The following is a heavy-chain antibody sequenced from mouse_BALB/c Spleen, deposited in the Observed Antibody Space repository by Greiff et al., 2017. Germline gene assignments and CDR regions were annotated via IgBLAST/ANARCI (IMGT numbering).Heavy chain of an antibody. Sequence: EVKLMESGGGLVKPGGSLKLSCAASGFTFSDYYMYWVRQTPEKRLEWVATISDGGSYTYYPDSVKGRFTISRDNAKNNLYLQMSSLKSEDTAMYYCAREGGIYYGYDGAMDYWGQGTSVTVSS. CDR1: GFTFSDYY. D-gene: IGHD2-2*01. V-gene: IGHV5-4*02. CDR3: AREGGIYYGYDGAMDY. CDR2: ISDGGSYT. J-gene: IGHJ4*01.